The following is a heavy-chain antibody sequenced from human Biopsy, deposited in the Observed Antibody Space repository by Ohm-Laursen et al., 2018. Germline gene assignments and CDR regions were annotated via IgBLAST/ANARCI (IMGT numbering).Heavy chain of an antibody. CDR3: ARDPLNGHKHFDY. J-gene: IGHJ4*02. CDR1: SYTFTDYN. V-gene: IGHV1-2*02. Sequence: ASVKVSCKASSYTFTDYNIHWMRQAPGHGLEWLGYINCKTGATNYAQKFQGTVTMARDTSISAAYLALGSLRSADTAIYYCARDPLNGHKHFDYWGQGSLVTVSS. D-gene: IGHD2-8*01. CDR2: INCKTGAT.